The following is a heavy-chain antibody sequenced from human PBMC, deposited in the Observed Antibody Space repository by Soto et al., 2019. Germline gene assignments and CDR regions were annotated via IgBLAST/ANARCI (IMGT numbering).Heavy chain of an antibody. V-gene: IGHV1-69*13. J-gene: IGHJ6*02. CDR3: ARSAHHYGSGSTEYGMDV. CDR2: IISIFGTA. D-gene: IGHD3-10*01. CDR1: GGTFSSYA. Sequence: SVKVSCKASGGTFSSYAISWVRQAPGQGLEWMGGIISIFGTANYAQKFQGRVTITADESTSTAYMELSSLRSEDTAVYYCARSAHHYGSGSTEYGMDVWGQGTTVTVSS.